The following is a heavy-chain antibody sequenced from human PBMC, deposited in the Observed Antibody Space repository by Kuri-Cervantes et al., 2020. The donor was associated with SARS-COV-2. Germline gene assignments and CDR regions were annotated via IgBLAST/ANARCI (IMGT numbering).Heavy chain of an antibody. CDR1: GFTFSSYD. V-gene: IGHV3-13*01. J-gene: IGHJ4*02. CDR3: ARDRGDYIDY. CDR2: IGTAGDT. Sequence: GESLKISCAASGFTFSSYDMHWVRQATGKGLEWVSAIGTAGDTYYPGSVKGRFTISRENAKNSLYLQMNSLRAGDTAVYYCARDRGDYIDYWGQGTLVTVSS.